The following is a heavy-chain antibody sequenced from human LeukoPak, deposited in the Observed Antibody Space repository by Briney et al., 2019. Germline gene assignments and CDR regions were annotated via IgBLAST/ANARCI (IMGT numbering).Heavy chain of an antibody. J-gene: IGHJ4*02. CDR1: GFTFSGYA. CDR2: ISSTGAST. Sequence: GGSLRLTCVASGFTFSGYAMSWVRQAPGKGLEWVSSISSTGASTYYADSVKGQFTISRDNSKNTLFLQINSLRDEDTAVYYCAKDISGSSGYYSLFDYWGQGTLVTVSS. V-gene: IGHV3-23*01. D-gene: IGHD3-22*01. CDR3: AKDISGSSGYYSLFDY.